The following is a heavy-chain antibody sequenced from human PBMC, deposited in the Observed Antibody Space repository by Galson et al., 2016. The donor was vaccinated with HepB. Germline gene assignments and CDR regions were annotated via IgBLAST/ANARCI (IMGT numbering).Heavy chain of an antibody. CDR2: ISGSGSSR. D-gene: IGHD1-26*01. V-gene: IGHV3-23*01. Sequence: SLRLSCAASGFTFSSYPMSWVRQAPGKGLEWVSVISGSGSSRYYAGFVKGRFSTSRDNSENTVYLQINSLRDADSGMYYCTKGESMDVWGRGTTVTVSS. CDR3: TKGESMDV. CDR1: GFTFSSYP. J-gene: IGHJ6*02.